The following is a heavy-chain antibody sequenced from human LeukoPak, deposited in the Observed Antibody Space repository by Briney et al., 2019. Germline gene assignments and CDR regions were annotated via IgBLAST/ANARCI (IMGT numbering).Heavy chain of an antibody. J-gene: IGHJ1*01. Sequence: PSETLSLTCAVSGGSISSGNWWSWVRQPPGKGLGWIGEISHSGNINYNPSLKSRVTISVDKSKNHFSLRLTSVTTADTAVYYCVRGGLAFGGNWGQGTLVTVSS. D-gene: IGHD1-14*01. CDR2: ISHSGNI. CDR1: GGSISSGNW. V-gene: IGHV4-4*02. CDR3: VRGGLAFGGN.